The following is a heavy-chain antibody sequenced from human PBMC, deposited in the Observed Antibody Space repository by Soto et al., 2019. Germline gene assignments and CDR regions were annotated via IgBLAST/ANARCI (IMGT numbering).Heavy chain of an antibody. J-gene: IGHJ4*02. CDR2: IIPIFGTA. Sequence: ASVKVSCKASGYTFTSYGISWVRQAPGQGLEWMGGIIPIFGTANYAQKFQGRVTITADESTSTAYMELRSLRSDDTAVYYCATAPYYDFWGGYYDDYWGQGTLVTSPQ. CDR3: ATAPYYDFWGGYYDDY. V-gene: IGHV1-69*13. D-gene: IGHD3-3*01. CDR1: GYTFTSYG.